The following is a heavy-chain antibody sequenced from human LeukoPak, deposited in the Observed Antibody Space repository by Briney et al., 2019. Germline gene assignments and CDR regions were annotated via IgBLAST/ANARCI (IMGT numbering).Heavy chain of an antibody. D-gene: IGHD1-26*01. V-gene: IGHV3-74*01. Sequence: GGSLRLSCAASGFTFSGYWMHWVRQAPGKGLVWVSCIKSDGSVTSIADSVKGRFTISRDNAKNTGYLQMNSLRAEDTAVYYCVRDNRSYNFDYWGQGTLVTVSS. J-gene: IGHJ4*02. CDR3: VRDNRSYNFDY. CDR1: GFTFSGYW. CDR2: IKSDGSVT.